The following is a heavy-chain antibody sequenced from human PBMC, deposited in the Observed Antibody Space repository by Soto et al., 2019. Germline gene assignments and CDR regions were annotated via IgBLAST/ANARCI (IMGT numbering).Heavy chain of an antibody. V-gene: IGHV3-21*01. J-gene: IGHJ4*02. CDR1: GFTFSSYS. D-gene: IGHD3-10*01. CDR2: ISSSSSYI. CDR3: ARARKRATMVRGVMVAFDY. Sequence: EVQLVESGGGLVKPGGSLRLSCAASGFTFSSYSMNWVRQAPGKGLEWVSSISSSSSYIYYADSVKGRFPISRDNAKNSLYLQMNSLRAEDTAVYYCARARKRATMVRGVMVAFDYWGQGTLVTVSS.